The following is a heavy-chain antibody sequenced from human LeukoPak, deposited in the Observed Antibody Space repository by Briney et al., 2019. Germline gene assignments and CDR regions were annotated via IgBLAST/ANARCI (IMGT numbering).Heavy chain of an antibody. V-gene: IGHV4-59*01. D-gene: IGHD6-6*01. CDR2: IYYSGST. Sequence: SETLSLTCTVSGGSISSYYWSWIRQPPGKGLEWIGYIYYSGSTNYNPSLKSRVTISVDTSKNQFSLKLSSVTAADTAVYYCARDIVIAARSTVAFDIWGQGTMVTVSS. CDR3: ARDIVIAARSTVAFDI. CDR1: GGSISSYY. J-gene: IGHJ3*02.